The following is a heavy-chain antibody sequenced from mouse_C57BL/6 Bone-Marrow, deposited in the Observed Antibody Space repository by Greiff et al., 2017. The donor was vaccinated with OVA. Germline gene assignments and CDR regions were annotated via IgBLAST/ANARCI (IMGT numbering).Heavy chain of an antibody. D-gene: IGHD2-1*01. CDR3: VHYDGNYWYFDV. J-gene: IGHJ1*03. CDR2: IYPSDSET. V-gene: IGHV1-61*01. Sequence: QVQLQQPGAELVRPGSSVKLSCKASGYTFTSYWMDWVKQRPGQGLEWIGNIYPSDSETHYNQKFKDKATLTVDKSSSTAYMQLSSLTSEDSAVYYCVHYDGNYWYFDVWGTGTTVTVSS. CDR1: GYTFTSYW.